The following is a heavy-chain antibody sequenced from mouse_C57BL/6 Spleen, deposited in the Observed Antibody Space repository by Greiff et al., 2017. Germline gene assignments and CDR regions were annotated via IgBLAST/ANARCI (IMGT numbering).Heavy chain of an antibody. CDR3: TRILGAY. V-gene: IGHV14-4*01. Sequence: EVKLMESGAELVRPGASVKLSCTASGFNIKDDYMHWVKQRPEQGLEWIGWIDPENGDTEYASKFQGKATITADTSSNTAYLQLSSLTSEDTAVYYCTRILGAYWGQGTLVTVSA. CDR2: IDPENGDT. J-gene: IGHJ3*01. CDR1: GFNIKDDY. D-gene: IGHD3-3*01.